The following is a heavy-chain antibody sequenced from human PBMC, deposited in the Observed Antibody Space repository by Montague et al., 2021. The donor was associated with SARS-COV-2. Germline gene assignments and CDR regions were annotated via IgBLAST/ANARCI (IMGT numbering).Heavy chain of an antibody. CDR3: ARGGTYPHYFFDS. CDR1: GFSFSNYA. V-gene: IGHV3-64*02. D-gene: IGHD1-26*01. CDR2: ISTIGGSR. Sequence: SLRLSLSASGFSFSNYAMHWVRQAPGKGLEYVSGISTIGGSRYYTDSVKGRFTISRDNSKNMVFLQMDSLRSEDMAVYYCARGGTYPHYFFDSWGQGALVTVSS. J-gene: IGHJ4*02.